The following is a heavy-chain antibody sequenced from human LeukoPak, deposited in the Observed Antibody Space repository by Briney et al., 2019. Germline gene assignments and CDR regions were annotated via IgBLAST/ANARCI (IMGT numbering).Heavy chain of an antibody. V-gene: IGHV1-24*01. D-gene: IGHD3-10*01. CDR1: GYTLTELS. Sequence: ASVKVSCKVSGYTLTELSMHWVRQAPGKGLEWMGGFDPEDGETIYAQKFQGRVTMTEDTSTDTAYMELSSLRSEDTAVYYCATFVMVRGTYYFDYWGQGTLVTVSS. CDR2: FDPEDGET. J-gene: IGHJ4*02. CDR3: ATFVMVRGTYYFDY.